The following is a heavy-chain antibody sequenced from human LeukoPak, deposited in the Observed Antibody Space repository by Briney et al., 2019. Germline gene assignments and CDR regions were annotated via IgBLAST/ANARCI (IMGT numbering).Heavy chain of an antibody. V-gene: IGHV3-21*01. CDR2: ITSSSSYI. CDR1: GFTFSSYN. J-gene: IGHJ5*02. CDR3: ARDGTPYYYDSSGYYDWFDH. Sequence: PGGSLRLSCAASGFTFSSYNMNWVRQAPGKGLEWVSSITSSSSYIYYADSVKGRFTISRDNAKNSLYLQMKSLRAEDTAVYYCARDGTPYYYDSSGYYDWFDHWGQGTLVTVSS. D-gene: IGHD3-22*01.